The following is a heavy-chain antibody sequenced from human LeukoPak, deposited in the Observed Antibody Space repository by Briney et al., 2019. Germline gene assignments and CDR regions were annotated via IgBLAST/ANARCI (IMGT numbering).Heavy chain of an antibody. J-gene: IGHJ4*02. V-gene: IGHV3-64D*06. CDR3: VKDGAREY. Sequence: GGSLRLSCSASGFTFSTYAMQWVRQAPGKGLEYVSAIGSNGDYTYYADSVKGRFTISRDNSKNTVYIQVNSLRTEDTAVYYCVKDGAREYWGQGTLVTVSS. CDR2: IGSNGDYT. CDR1: GFTFSTYA. D-gene: IGHD3-16*01.